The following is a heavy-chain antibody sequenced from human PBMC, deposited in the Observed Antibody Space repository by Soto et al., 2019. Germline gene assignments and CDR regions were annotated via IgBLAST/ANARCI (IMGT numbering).Heavy chain of an antibody. CDR2: INHDGGSP. V-gene: IGHV3-20*04. Sequence: GGSLRLSCSASGFIFSDYGMNWVRQVPGRGLEWVSGINHDGGSPGYAESVKGRFTISRDNDRKTLYLEMTSLKTEDTALYYCVRDGIGWYVFETWGPGALVTLSS. J-gene: IGHJ5*02. D-gene: IGHD6-19*01. CDR3: VRDGIGWYVFET. CDR1: GFIFSDYG.